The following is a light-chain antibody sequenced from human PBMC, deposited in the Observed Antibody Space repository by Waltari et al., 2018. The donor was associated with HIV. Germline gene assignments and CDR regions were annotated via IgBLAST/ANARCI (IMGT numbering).Light chain of an antibody. CDR1: QRVNDD. CDR2: DAS. J-gene: IGKJ4*01. Sequence: ELVMTQSPATLSVSPGESVTLPCQASQRVNDDLAWYQQKPGQAPSLLIYDASTRATGVPARFSGSGSGTEFTLTISSLQSEDFAVYYCQQYNNWPPLTFGGGTRVEIK. V-gene: IGKV3-15*01. CDR3: QQYNNWPPLT.